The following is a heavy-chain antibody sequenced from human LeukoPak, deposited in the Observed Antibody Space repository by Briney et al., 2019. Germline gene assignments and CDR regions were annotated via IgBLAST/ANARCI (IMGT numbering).Heavy chain of an antibody. J-gene: IGHJ5*02. CDR1: GFTFSSYW. V-gene: IGHV3-74*01. CDR3: ARDGLYSSSWWEASPNWFDP. CDR2: VSSDGRST. Sequence: LPGGSLRLSCAASGFTFSSYWMHWVRQAPGKGLVWVSRVSSDGRSTSYADSVKGRFTISRDNSKNTLYLQMNSLRAEDTAVYYCARDGLYSSSWWEASPNWFDPWGRGTLVTVSS. D-gene: IGHD6-13*01.